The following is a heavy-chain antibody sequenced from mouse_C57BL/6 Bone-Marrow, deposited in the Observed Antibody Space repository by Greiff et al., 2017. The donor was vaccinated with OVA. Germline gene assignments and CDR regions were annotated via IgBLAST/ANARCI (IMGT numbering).Heavy chain of an antibody. J-gene: IGHJ2*01. CDR1: GFNIKDDY. Sequence: VQLQQSGAELVRPGASVKLSCTASGFNIKDDYMHWVKQRPEQGLEWIGWIDPENGDTEYASKFQGQATITADTSSNTASMQLSSLTSEDTSVYYWASGYYGSTIRDYLYYWGQGTTLTVSS. CDR3: ASGYYGSTIRDYLYY. D-gene: IGHD1-1*01. V-gene: IGHV14-4*01. CDR2: IDPENGDT.